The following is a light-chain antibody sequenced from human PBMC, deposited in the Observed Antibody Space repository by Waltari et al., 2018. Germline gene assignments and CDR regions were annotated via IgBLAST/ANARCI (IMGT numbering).Light chain of an antibody. V-gene: IGKV4-1*01. CDR3: QQFDNTPFT. CDR1: QSVKNN. J-gene: IGKJ3*01. Sequence: DVVVTQSPDSLAVSLGERATINCKSSQSVKNNLAWYQQKPGQPPKLLIYWASTRASGVPDRFSGGGSGTDFTLTISSLQAEDVAVYYCQQFDNTPFTFGPGTKVDI. CDR2: WAS.